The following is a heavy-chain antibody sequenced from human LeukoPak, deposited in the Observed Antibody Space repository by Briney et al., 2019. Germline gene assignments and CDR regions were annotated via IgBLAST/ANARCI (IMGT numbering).Heavy chain of an antibody. CDR1: GYTFTSYD. CDR2: MNPNSGNT. V-gene: IGHV1-8*01. Sequence: ASVKVSCKASGYTFTSYDIYWVRQATGQGLECMGWMNPNSGNTGYAQKFQGRVIMTRNTSISTAYMELSSLRSEDTAVYYCFISTQVVPAGLIYSYYYMDVWGKGTTVTVSS. D-gene: IGHD2-2*01. CDR3: FISTQVVPAGLIYSYYYMDV. J-gene: IGHJ6*03.